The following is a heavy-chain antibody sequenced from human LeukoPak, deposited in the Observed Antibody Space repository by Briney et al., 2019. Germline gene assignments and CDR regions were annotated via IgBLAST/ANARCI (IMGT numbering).Heavy chain of an antibody. CDR1: GFTFSSYS. CDR3: ARDQGYDSSGGDAFDI. D-gene: IGHD3-22*01. CDR2: ISSSSSYI. V-gene: IGHV3-21*01. Sequence: GGSLRLSCAASGFTFSSYSMNWVRQAPGKGLEWVSSISSSSSYIYYADSVKGRFTTSRDNAKNSLYLQMNSLRAEDTAVYYCARDQGYDSSGGDAFDIWGQGTMVTVSS. J-gene: IGHJ3*02.